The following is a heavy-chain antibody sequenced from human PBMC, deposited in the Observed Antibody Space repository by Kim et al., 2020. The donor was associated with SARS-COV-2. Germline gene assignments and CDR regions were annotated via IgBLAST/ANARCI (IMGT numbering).Heavy chain of an antibody. Sequence: SVKVSCKASGGTFSSYAISWVRQAPGQGLEWMGGIIPIFGTANYAQKFQGRVTITADESTSTAYMELSSLRSEDTAVYYCARVWTGLPPSYYYYYYMDVWGKGTTVTVSS. CDR2: IIPIFGTA. CDR1: GGTFSSYA. J-gene: IGHJ6*03. V-gene: IGHV1-69*13. D-gene: IGHD3-3*01. CDR3: ARVWTGLPPSYYYYYYMDV.